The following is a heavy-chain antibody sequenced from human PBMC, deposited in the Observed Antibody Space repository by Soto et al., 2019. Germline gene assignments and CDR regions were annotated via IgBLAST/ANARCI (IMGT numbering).Heavy chain of an antibody. CDR1: GGSFSGYY. D-gene: IGHD2-2*01. V-gene: IGHV4-34*01. CDR3: ARDSPYYCSSTSCPGGGYYYYMDV. CDR2: INHSGST. Sequence: SETLSLTCAVYGGSFSGYYWSWIRQPPGKGLEWIGEINHSGSTNYNPSLKSRVTISVDTSKNQFSLKLSSVTAADTAVYYCARDSPYYCSSTSCPGGGYYYYMDVWGKGTTVTVSS. J-gene: IGHJ6*03.